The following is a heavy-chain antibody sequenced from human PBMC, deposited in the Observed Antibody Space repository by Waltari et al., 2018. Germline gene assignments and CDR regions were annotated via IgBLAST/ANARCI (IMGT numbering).Heavy chain of an antibody. D-gene: IGHD1-26*01. CDR2: MKSIVEGGTV. CDR3: TKDGPLTGGTNSAH. CDR1: GLIFSDAW. J-gene: IGHJ4*02. Sequence: EVQLVESGGDLVKPGGSLRLSCLGSGLIFSDAWMTWGRQAPGKGLEGGGRMKSIVEGGTVGYAAPMKGRFTISRDDSKNTLYLQMNRLKTEDTAVYYCTKDGPLTGGTNSAHWGQGTLVTVSA. V-gene: IGHV3-15*01.